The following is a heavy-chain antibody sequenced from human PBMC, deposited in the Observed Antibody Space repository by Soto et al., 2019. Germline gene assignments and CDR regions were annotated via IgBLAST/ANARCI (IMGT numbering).Heavy chain of an antibody. D-gene: IGHD1-26*01. CDR2: IYGGGST. CDR1: GFTVSDNY. J-gene: IGHJ4*02. Sequence: GGSLRLSCAASGFTVSDNYMSWVRQAPGKGLEWVSVIYGGGSTFYADSVKGRFTISRDSSQNTLYLQMNSLRAEDTAVYYCASLSNSLRYLAYWAQGTLVTVSS. V-gene: IGHV3-66*01. CDR3: ASLSNSLRYLAY.